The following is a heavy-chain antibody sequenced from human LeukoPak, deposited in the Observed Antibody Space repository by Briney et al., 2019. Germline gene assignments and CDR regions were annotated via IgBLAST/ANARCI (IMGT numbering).Heavy chain of an antibody. D-gene: IGHD4-17*01. CDR1: GFTFSDYY. V-gene: IGHV3-11*05. CDR2: ISSGSRYT. Sequence: GGSLTLTCAASGFTFSDYYFAWIRLPPATGQECVSYISSGSRYTDYADSVRGRLTISRDNAKNSLYLQMNSLRAEDTAVYYCAREVHGDYDIWGQGTRVTVSS. CDR3: AREVHGDYDI. J-gene: IGHJ3*02.